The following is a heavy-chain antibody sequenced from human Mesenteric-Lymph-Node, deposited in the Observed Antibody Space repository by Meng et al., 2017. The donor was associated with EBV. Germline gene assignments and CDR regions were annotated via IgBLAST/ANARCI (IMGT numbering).Heavy chain of an antibody. CDR1: GGAISSSGYS. CDR2: YSNSGST. V-gene: IGHV4-39*01. CDR3: SRQGLSGRTFDY. D-gene: IGHD1-26*01. J-gene: IGHJ4*02. Sequence: RQESWPDLVEPSETPALTCTVPGGAISSSGYSRGWVRQPPGKGLGWIGTYSNSGSTHYNPSLKSRVTISVDTSNNQLSLWLISVTAADTAAYYLSRQGLSGRTFDYWGQGTLVTVS.